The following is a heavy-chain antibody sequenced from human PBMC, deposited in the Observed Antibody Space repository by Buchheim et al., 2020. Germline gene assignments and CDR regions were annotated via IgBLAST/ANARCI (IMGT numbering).Heavy chain of an antibody. CDR3: ARGDVWIAVAGTIFDP. CDR2: IKQDGSEK. CDR1: GFTFSSYW. D-gene: IGHD6-19*01. J-gene: IGHJ5*02. V-gene: IGHV3-7*01. Sequence: EVQLVESGGGLVQPGGSLRLSCAASGFTFSSYWMSWVRQAPGKGLEWVANIKQDGSEKYYVDSVKGRFTISRDNAKNSLYLQMSSLRAEDTAVYYCARGDVWIAVAGTIFDPWGRGTL.